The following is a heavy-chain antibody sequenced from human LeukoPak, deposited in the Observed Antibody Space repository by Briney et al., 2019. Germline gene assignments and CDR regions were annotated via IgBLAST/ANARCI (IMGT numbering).Heavy chain of an antibody. CDR3: VRDVWGDRDGFFDY. CDR2: INTDGRST. V-gene: IGHV3-74*01. D-gene: IGHD2-21*01. J-gene: IGHJ4*02. CDR1: GFTFSSYW. Sequence: GGSLRLSCAASGFTFSSYWMHWVRQAPGKGLVWVSRINTDGRSTSYGDSVTGRFTISRDNAKNTLYLQMNSLRAEDTAVYYCVRDVWGDRDGFFDYWGQGTLVTVSS.